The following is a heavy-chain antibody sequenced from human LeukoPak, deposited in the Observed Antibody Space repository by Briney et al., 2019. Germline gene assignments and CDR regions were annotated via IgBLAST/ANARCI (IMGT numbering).Heavy chain of an antibody. CDR1: GVSRTASWMA. J-gene: IGHJ4*02. Sequence: SGPSPGKPQQTLTLTCTLSGVSRTASWMAVGWIHQPPRNGLWWLALRSWDADERYSPSLKSRLTINKDTSKNQVVLTMTNMDPVDTATYYCARSCGSGSTGPLYYSDYWGQGSLVTVSS. CDR3: ARSCGSGSTGPLYYSDY. V-gene: IGHV2-5*02. CDR2: RSWDADE. D-gene: IGHD3-10*01.